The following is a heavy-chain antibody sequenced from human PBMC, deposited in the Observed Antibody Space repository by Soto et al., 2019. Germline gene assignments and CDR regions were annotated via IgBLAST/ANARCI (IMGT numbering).Heavy chain of an antibody. J-gene: IGHJ4*02. CDR2: IYWDDSY. Sequence: QITLKESGPTLVKPTQTITLTCTFSGFSLSTSGVGVGWIRQPPGKALEWLAVIYWDDSYHYSPSLRSRLTITKDTSKNQVVLTMTNMDPVDTATYYCAHKGYGDYPLDYWGQGTLVTVSS. CDR3: AHKGYGDYPLDY. V-gene: IGHV2-5*02. CDR1: GFSLSTSGVG. D-gene: IGHD4-17*01.